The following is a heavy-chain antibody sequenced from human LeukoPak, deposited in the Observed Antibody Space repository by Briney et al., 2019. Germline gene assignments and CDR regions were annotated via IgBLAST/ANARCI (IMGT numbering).Heavy chain of an antibody. J-gene: IGHJ4*02. CDR1: GGSFSGYY. V-gene: IGHV4-34*01. D-gene: IGHD3-22*01. CDR2: INHSGST. CDR3: ARGPTYYYDSSGYHNFDY. Sequence: PSETLSLTCAVYGGSFSGYYWSWIRQPPGKGLEWIGEINHSGSTNYNPSLKSRVTISVDTSKNQFSLKLSSVTAADTAVSYCARGPTYYYDSSGYHNFDYWGQGTLVTASS.